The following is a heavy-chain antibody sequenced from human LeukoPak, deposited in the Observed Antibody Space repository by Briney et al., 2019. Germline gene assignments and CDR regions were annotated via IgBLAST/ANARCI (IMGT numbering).Heavy chain of an antibody. Sequence: GGSLRLSCAASGFTFSSYWMSWVRQAPGKGLEWVANIKQDGSEKYYVDSVKGRFTISRDNAKNSLYLQMNSLRAEDTAVYYCAGSDKYDYVWGSYPRPPAFDYWGQGTLVTVSS. J-gene: IGHJ4*02. CDR2: IKQDGSEK. CDR1: GFTFSSYW. D-gene: IGHD3-16*02. CDR3: AGSDKYDYVWGSYPRPPAFDY. V-gene: IGHV3-7*03.